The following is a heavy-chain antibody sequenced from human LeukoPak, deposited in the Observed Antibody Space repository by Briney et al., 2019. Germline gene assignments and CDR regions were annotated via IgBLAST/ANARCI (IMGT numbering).Heavy chain of an antibody. J-gene: IGHJ4*02. V-gene: IGHV1-69*13. CDR1: GGTFSSYA. Sequence: ASVKVSCKASGGTFSSYAISWVRQAPGQGLEWMGGIIPIFGTANYAQKFQGRVTITADESTSTAYMELSSLRSEDTAVYYCARVGRVGATMAFDYWGQGTLVTVSS. D-gene: IGHD1-26*01. CDR2: IIPIFGTA. CDR3: ARVGRVGATMAFDY.